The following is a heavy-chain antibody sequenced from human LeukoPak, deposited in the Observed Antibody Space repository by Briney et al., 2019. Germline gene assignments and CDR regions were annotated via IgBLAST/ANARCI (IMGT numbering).Heavy chain of an antibody. CDR3: ARVMRFGELFDWFDP. CDR1: GGTFSSYA. Sequence: ASVKVSCTASGGTFSSYAISWVRQAPGQGLEWMGGIIPIFGTANYAQKFQGRVTITADESTSTAYMELSSLRSEDTAVYYCARVMRFGELFDWFDPGAREPWSPSPQ. D-gene: IGHD3-10*01. V-gene: IGHV1-69*13. J-gene: IGHJ5*02. CDR2: IIPIFGTA.